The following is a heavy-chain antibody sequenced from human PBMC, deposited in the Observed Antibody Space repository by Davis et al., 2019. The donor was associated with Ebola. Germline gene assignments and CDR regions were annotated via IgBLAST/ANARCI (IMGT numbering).Heavy chain of an antibody. J-gene: IGHJ4*02. CDR3: ARVMDIVVVPAANPFDY. CDR2: ISGSSATT. CDR1: GFTFSNYA. D-gene: IGHD2-2*03. V-gene: IGHV3-23*01. Sequence: GESLKISCAASGFTFSNYAMSRVRQAPGKGLEWVSGISGSSATTYYADSVKGRFTISRDNSKNTLYLQMNSLRAEDTAVYYCARVMDIVVVPAANPFDYWGQGTLVTVSS.